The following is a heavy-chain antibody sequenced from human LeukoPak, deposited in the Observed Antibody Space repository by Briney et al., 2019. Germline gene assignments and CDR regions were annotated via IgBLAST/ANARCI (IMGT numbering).Heavy chain of an antibody. Sequence: GGSLRLSCAASGFTFSSYSMNWDRQAPGKGLEWVSYISSSSSTIYYADSVTGRFTISRDNAKNSLYLQMNSLRAEDTAVYYCAVSTVPYYFDYWGQGTLVTVSS. CDR3: AVSTVPYYFDY. V-gene: IGHV3-48*01. J-gene: IGHJ4*02. CDR2: ISSSSSTI. D-gene: IGHD4-17*01. CDR1: GFTFSSYS.